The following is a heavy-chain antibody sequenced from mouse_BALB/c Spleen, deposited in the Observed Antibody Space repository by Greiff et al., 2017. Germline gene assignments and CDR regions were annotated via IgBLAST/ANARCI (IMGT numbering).Heavy chain of an antibody. V-gene: IGHV14-4*02. D-gene: IGHD2-5*01. J-gene: IGHJ3*01. CDR3: NAWSNYGFAY. CDR1: GFNIKDYY. Sequence: EVQLQQSGAELVRSGASVKLSCTASGFNIKDYYMHWVKQRPEQGLEWIGLIDPENGDTEYAPKFQGKATMTADTSSNTAYLQLSSLTSEDTAVYYCNAWSNYGFAYWGQGTLVTVSA. CDR2: IDPENGDT.